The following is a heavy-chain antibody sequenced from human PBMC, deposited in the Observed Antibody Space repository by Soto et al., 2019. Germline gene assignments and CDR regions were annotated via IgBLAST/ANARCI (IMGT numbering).Heavy chain of an antibody. CDR3: ARGGYCSGGSCYSGPFDY. CDR1: GGSFSGYY. D-gene: IGHD2-15*01. CDR2: INHSGST. Sequence: QVQLQQWGAGLLKPSETLSLTCAVYGGSFSGYYWSWIRQPPGKGLEWSGEINHSGSTNYNPSLKSRVTISVDTSKNQFSLKLSSVTAADTAVYYCARGGYCSGGSCYSGPFDYWGQGTLVTVSS. V-gene: IGHV4-34*01. J-gene: IGHJ4*02.